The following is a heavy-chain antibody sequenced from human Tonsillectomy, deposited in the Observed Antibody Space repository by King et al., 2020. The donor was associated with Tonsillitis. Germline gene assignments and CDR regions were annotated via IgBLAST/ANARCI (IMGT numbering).Heavy chain of an antibody. CDR3: ATCPQFGDCSPPYNWFDP. J-gene: IGHJ5*02. D-gene: IGHD2-21*02. V-gene: IGHV3-23*04. CDR1: GFTFSGYP. CDR2: ISGSGDYT. Sequence: VQLVASGGGLVQPGGSLRLSCGGSGFTFSGYPMSWVRQAPGKGLQWVSGISGSGDYTYYAGSVKGRFTISRDNSKNTLYLQMNRLRGDDTAVYYCATCPQFGDCSPPYNWFDPWGQGTQVTVSS.